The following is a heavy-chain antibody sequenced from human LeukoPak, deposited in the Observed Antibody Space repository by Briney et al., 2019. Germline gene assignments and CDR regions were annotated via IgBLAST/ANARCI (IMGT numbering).Heavy chain of an antibody. D-gene: IGHD3-3*01. CDR1: GGTFSSYA. J-gene: IGHJ3*02. Sequence: SVKVSCKASGGTFSSYAISWVRQAPGQGLEWMGRIIPILGIANYAQKFQGRVTITADKSTSTAYMELSSLRSEDTAVYYCARDDTTIFGVVIIDDAFDIWGQGTMVTVSS. V-gene: IGHV1-69*04. CDR3: ARDDTTIFGVVIIDDAFDI. CDR2: IIPILGIA.